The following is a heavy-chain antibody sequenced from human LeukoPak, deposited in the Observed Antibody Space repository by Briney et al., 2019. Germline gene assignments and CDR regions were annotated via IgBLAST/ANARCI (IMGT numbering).Heavy chain of an antibody. D-gene: IGHD3-22*01. V-gene: IGHV1-2*02. CDR3: ARDLGGITMIVIAMDV. CDR1: GGTFSSYA. J-gene: IGHJ6*03. CDR2: INPNSGGT. Sequence: ASVKVSCKASGGTFSSYAISWVRQAPGQGLEWMGWINPNSGGTNYAQKFQGRVTMTRDTSISTAYMELSRLRSDDTAVYYCARDLGGITMIVIAMDVWGKGTTVTVSS.